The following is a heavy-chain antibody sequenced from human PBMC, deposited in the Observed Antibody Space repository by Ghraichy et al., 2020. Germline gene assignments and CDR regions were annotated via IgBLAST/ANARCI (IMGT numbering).Heavy chain of an antibody. Sequence: SETLSLTCTVSGGSISSYYLDWIRQPPGKGLEWIGSIYYRGNTYFNPSLKSRVTISVDTSKNQFSLKLSSVTAADTAGYYCARRARTHFDYWGQGTLVTVSS. J-gene: IGHJ4*02. CDR2: IYYRGNT. CDR3: ARRARTHFDY. V-gene: IGHV4-39*01. CDR1: GGSISSYY.